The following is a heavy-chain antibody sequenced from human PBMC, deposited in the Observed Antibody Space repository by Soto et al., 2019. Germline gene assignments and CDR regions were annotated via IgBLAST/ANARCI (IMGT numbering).Heavy chain of an antibody. J-gene: IGHJ3*02. Sequence: SVKVSCKASGFTFTSSAVQWVRQARGQRLEWIGWIVVGSGNTNYAQKFQERVTITRDMSTSTAYMELSSLRSEDTAVYYCAAGHQTYGPDAFDIWGQGTMVTVSS. CDR2: IVVGSGNT. D-gene: IGHD4-17*01. CDR1: GFTFTSSA. V-gene: IGHV1-58*01. CDR3: AAGHQTYGPDAFDI.